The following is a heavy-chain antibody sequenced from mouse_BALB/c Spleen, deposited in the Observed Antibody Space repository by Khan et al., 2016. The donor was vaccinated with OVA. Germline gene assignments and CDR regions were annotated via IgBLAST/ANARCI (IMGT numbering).Heavy chain of an antibody. J-gene: IGHJ4*01. CDR3: ARYYGNYYYAMDY. CDR2: INPSTGYT. Sequence: QIQLVQSGAELAKPGASVKMSCKATGYTFTSYWMHWVKQRPGQGLEWIGYINPSTGYTEYNQKFKDKATLTADKSSSTAYMQLSSLTSEDSAVYYSARYYGNYYYAMDYWGQGTSVTVSS. D-gene: IGHD2-1*01. V-gene: IGHV1-7*01. CDR1: GYTFTSYW.